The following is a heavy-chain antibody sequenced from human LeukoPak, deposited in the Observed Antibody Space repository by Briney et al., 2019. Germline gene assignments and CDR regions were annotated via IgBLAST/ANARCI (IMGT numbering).Heavy chain of an antibody. CDR1: GGSISSYY. D-gene: IGHD3-10*01. Sequence: SETLSLTCTVSGGSISSYYWSWIRQPPGKGLEWIGYIYYSGSTNYNPSLKSRVTISVDTSKNQFSLKLSSVTDADTAVYYCASFLWFGELRNWGQGTLVTVSS. CDR2: IYYSGST. J-gene: IGHJ4*02. V-gene: IGHV4-59*01. CDR3: ASFLWFGELRN.